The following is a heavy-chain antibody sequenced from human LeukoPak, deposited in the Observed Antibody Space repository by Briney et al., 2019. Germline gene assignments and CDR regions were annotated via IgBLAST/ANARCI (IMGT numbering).Heavy chain of an antibody. CDR3: AKDLTPDGAWDIDY. V-gene: IGHV3-23*01. D-gene: IGHD3-9*01. Sequence: GGSLRLSCVASGFTFSKYTMSWVRQAPGKGLEGGSGIYGGSTTTTFYADSVKGRFTISRYNSMNTLYLQMNSLRDEDTAVYYCAKDLTPDGAWDIDYWGQGTLITVSS. J-gene: IGHJ4*02. CDR1: GFTFSKYT. CDR2: IYGGSTTTT.